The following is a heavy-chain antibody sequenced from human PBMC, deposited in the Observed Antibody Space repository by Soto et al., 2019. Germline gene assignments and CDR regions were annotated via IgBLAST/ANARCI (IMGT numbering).Heavy chain of an antibody. CDR2: MYYSGST. CDR3: ARVYCSGGSCYHLDY. Sequence: SETLSLTCTVSGDSIRNYYWSWIRQPPGKGLEWIGSMYYSGSTNYNPSLKSQVSISGDTSKNHFSLNLSAVTAADTAVYYCARVYCSGGSCYHLDYWGQGTLVTVSS. CDR1: GDSIRNYY. D-gene: IGHD2-15*01. J-gene: IGHJ4*02. V-gene: IGHV4-59*01.